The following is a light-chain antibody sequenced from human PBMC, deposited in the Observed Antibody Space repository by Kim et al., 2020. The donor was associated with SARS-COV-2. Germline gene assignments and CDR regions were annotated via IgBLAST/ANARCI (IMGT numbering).Light chain of an antibody. Sequence: GQSVTISCTAASSGVGGYTYFSCVHRRPGEAPKVMIYEIPKRPSGVPDRFSGSTSGNTASLTVSGVQAEDEADYYCHSCAGNYNWVFGGGTKLTVL. CDR3: HSCAGNYNWV. CDR2: EIP. V-gene: IGLV2-8*01. CDR1: SSGVGGYTY. J-gene: IGLJ3*02.